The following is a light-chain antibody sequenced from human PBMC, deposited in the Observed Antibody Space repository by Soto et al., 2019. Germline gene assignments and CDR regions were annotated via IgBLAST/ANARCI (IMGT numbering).Light chain of an antibody. CDR3: QQTTSFPLT. J-gene: IGKJ4*01. V-gene: IGKV1-12*01. CDR1: QGISSW. Sequence: DLQMTQSPSFVSASVGDRVTITCRASQGISSWLAWYQHRPGRAPKLLIHAASNLESGVPSRFSVSGSGTDFTPTITSLQSEDFATCYCQQTTSFPLTFGGGTKVEIK. CDR2: AAS.